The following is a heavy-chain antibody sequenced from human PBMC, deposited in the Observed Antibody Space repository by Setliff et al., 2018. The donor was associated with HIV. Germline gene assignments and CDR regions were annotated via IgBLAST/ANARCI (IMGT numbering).Heavy chain of an antibody. CDR1: GGTFSSYA. CDR3: ARDLKRPNSNFWGGYPIPFDS. V-gene: IGHV7-4-1*02. Sequence: GASVKVSCKASGGTFSSYAISWVRQAPGQGLEWMGWINTKTGNPTYAQGFTGRFVFSLDTSVSTAYLQISSLKAEDTAVYFCARDLKRPNSNFWGGYPIPFDSWGQGTLVTVSS. D-gene: IGHD3-3*01. CDR2: INTKTGNP. J-gene: IGHJ4*02.